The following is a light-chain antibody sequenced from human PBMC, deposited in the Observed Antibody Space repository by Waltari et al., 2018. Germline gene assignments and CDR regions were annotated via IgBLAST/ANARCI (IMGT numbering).Light chain of an antibody. V-gene: IGLV2-14*03. CDR1: SSDIGAYNY. CDR2: DVS. J-gene: IGLJ3*02. CDR3: NSYTSSSTWV. Sequence: QSALTQPASVSGSPGQSITISCTGTSSDIGAYNYVSWFQHPPGKAPKVVIYDVSGRPSGVSNRFSGSKAGNTASLTISGLQAEDEADYYCNSYTSSSTWVFGGGTKLTVL.